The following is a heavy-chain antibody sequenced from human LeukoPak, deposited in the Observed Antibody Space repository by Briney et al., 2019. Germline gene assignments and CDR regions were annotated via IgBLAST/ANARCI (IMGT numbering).Heavy chain of an antibody. J-gene: IGHJ4*02. CDR1: GFSLSIAW. V-gene: IGHV3-15*01. D-gene: IGHD5-12*01. Sequence: GGSLRLSCAASGFSLSIAWMSWVRQAPGKGLEWVGRIKRNIDGATTDYATPVKVRFTISRDESINTLYLQINSLKTEDTAVYFCVTSGSDTYDYWGQGTLVTVSS. CDR2: IKRNIDGATT. CDR3: VTSGSDTYDY.